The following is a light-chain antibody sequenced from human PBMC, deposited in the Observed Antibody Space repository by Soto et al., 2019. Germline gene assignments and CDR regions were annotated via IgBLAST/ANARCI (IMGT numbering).Light chain of an antibody. CDR1: SSDIGSYNL. V-gene: IGLV2-23*02. Sequence: QSALTQPASVSGTPGQSITISCSGTSSDIGSYNLVSWYQVPPGKAPKLLIFEVRRLPSVVSSRSSGSKSGNTASLTISGLQAEDEAEYYCSSHGGTDLPVVFGGGTQLTVL. J-gene: IGLJ3*02. CDR3: SSHGGTDLPVV. CDR2: EVR.